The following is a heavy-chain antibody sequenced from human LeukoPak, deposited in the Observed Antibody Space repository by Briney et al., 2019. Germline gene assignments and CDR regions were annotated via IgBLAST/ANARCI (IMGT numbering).Heavy chain of an antibody. J-gene: IGHJ4*02. CDR2: ITGSGAGT. CDR3: AKTGSYYSFDY. CDR1: GFTFGSYA. V-gene: IGHV3-23*01. D-gene: IGHD1-26*01. Sequence: GGSLRLSCAASGFTFGSYAMSWVRQAPGKGLEWVSVITGSGAGTYYADSLKGRFTISRDNSKNTLYLQMNSLRAEDTAVYYCAKTGSYYSFDYWGQGTLVTVSS.